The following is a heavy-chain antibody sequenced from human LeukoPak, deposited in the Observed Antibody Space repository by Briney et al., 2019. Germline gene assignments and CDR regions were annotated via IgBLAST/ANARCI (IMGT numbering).Heavy chain of an antibody. Sequence: GGSLRLSCAASGFTFSDYYMTWIRQAPGKGLEWVSYISSSGSTIYYADSVKGRFTISRDNAKNSLYLQMNSLRAEDTAAYYCASLGPSGYYYPWGQGTLVTVSS. CDR3: ASLGPSGYYYP. V-gene: IGHV3-11*04. J-gene: IGHJ5*02. CDR1: GFTFSDYY. D-gene: IGHD3-3*01. CDR2: ISSSGSTI.